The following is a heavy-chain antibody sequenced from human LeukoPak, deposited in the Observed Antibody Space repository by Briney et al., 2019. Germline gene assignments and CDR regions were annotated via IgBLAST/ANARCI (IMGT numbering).Heavy chain of an antibody. CDR1: GDSVSSNSAA. J-gene: IGHJ4*02. Sequence: SQTLSLTCAISGDSVSSNSAAWNWIRQSPSRGLEWLGRTYYRSKWYNDYAVSVKSRITINPDTSKNQFSLQLNSVTPEDTAVYYCARVQGRWLVKLVGGWGNYYFDYWGQGTLVTVSS. CDR3: ARVQGRWLVKLVGGWGNYYFDY. V-gene: IGHV6-1*01. CDR2: TYYRSKWYN. D-gene: IGHD6-19*01.